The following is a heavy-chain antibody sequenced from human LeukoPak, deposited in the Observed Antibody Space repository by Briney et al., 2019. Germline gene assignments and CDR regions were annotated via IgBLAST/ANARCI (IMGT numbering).Heavy chain of an antibody. J-gene: IGHJ4*02. D-gene: IGHD3-22*01. CDR1: GGSIISYY. V-gene: IGHV4-59*12. CDR2: IYYSGST. CDR3: ARDNERDSSGYSGY. Sequence: SETLPLTCSVSGGSIISYYWSWIRHPPGKGLEWFGYIYYSGSTYYNPSLKSRVTISVDTSKNQFSLKLSSVTAADTAVYYCARDNERDSSGYSGYWGQGTLVTVSS.